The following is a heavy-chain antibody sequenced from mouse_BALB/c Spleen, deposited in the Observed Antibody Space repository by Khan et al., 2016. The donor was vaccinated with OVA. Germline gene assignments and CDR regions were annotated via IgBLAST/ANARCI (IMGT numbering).Heavy chain of an antibody. CDR3: ASHLTGSFAY. CDR2: ISSAGDYT. V-gene: IGHV5-6*01. J-gene: IGHJ3*01. D-gene: IGHD4-1*01. CDR1: GFTFSSYS. Sequence: DVELVESGGDLVKPGGSLKLSCATSGFTFSSYSMSWVRQTPDKRLEWVTTISSAGDYTYYPDSVRGRFPISRDNAKNSLYLQMSSLKSEETAMYYGASHLTGSFAYWGQGTLVTVSA.